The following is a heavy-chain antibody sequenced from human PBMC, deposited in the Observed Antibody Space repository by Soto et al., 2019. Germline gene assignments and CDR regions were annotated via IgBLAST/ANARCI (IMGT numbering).Heavy chain of an antibody. Sequence: PGGSLRLSCAASGFTFSSSWMTWVRQAPGKGLEWVANIKEDGSDKYYADSVKGRFTISRDNAKNSLYLQMNSLRAEDTAVYYCAKGPLPLWFGESANWFDPWGQGTLVTVSS. V-gene: IGHV3-7*01. J-gene: IGHJ5*02. CDR3: AKGPLPLWFGESANWFDP. CDR2: IKEDGSDK. CDR1: GFTFSSSW. D-gene: IGHD3-10*01.